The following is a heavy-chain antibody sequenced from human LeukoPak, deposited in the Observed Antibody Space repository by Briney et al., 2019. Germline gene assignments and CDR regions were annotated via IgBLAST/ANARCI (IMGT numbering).Heavy chain of an antibody. Sequence: PGGSLRLSCAASGFTFDDYAMHWVRQAPGKGLEWVSGISWNSGSIGYADSVKGRFSISRDNAKNSLYLQMNSLRAEDTALYYCAKGRGGPEASKTGSPFDIWGQGTMVTVSS. V-gene: IGHV3-9*01. CDR3: AKGRGGPEASKTGSPFDI. D-gene: IGHD4-11*01. CDR1: GFTFDDYA. J-gene: IGHJ3*02. CDR2: ISWNSGSI.